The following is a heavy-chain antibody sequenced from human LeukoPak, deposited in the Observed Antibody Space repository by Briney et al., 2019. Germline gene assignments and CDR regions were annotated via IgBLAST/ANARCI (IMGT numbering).Heavy chain of an antibody. CDR2: INHSGST. V-gene: IGHV4-34*01. CDR1: GGPFSGYH. D-gene: IGHD5-12*01. Sequence: SETLPLTCAVYGGPFSGYHWRWIRRPPGKGLEWIGEINHSGSTNYNPSLKSRVTISVDTSKNQFSLKLSSVTAADTAVYYCARDRQGSGYDLSWFDYWGQGTRVTVSS. CDR3: ARDRQGSGYDLSWFDY. J-gene: IGHJ4*02.